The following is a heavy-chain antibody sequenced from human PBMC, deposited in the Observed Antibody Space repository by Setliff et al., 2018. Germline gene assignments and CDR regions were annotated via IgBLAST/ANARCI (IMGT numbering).Heavy chain of an antibody. CDR2: IYSGGTT. Sequence: SETLSLTCTVSGGSVDSYYWSWIRQPPGKGLELIGYIYSGGTTDSKPSLKSRVNISVDTSKNHVSLKMTPVTAADTAVYYCARGGTYRYFDYWGQGTLVTVSS. CDR3: ARGGTYRYFDY. J-gene: IGHJ4*02. V-gene: IGHV4-59*02. CDR1: GGSVDSYY.